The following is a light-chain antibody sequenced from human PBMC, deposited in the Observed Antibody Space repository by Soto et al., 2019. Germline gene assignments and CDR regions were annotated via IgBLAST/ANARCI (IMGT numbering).Light chain of an antibody. V-gene: IGLV1-44*01. CDR2: SNN. Sequence: QSVLTQPPSASGAPGQRVTLSCSGSSSNIGRYTVNWYQQLPGTAPKLLLYSNNQRPSGVPDGFSGSKSGTSASLAISGLQSEDEADYYCAVWDDSLNGVLFGGGTKLTVL. CDR1: SSNIGRYT. CDR3: AVWDDSLNGVL. J-gene: IGLJ2*01.